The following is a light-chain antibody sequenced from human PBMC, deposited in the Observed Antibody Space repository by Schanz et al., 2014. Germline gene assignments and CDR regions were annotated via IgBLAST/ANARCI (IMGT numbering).Light chain of an antibody. J-gene: IGLJ2*01. CDR2: DVT. Sequence: QSALTQPRSVSGSPGQSVTISCTGTSSDVGGYDYVSWYQQHPGKAPKVIIYDVTKRPSGVPDRFSGSKSGNTASLTISGLQAEDEADYYCCSYAGSSTLLFGGGTKLTVL. CDR3: CSYAGSSTLL. CDR1: SSDVGGYDY. V-gene: IGLV2-11*01.